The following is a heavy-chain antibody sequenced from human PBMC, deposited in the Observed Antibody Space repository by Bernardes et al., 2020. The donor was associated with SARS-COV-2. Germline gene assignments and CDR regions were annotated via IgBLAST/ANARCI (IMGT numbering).Heavy chain of an antibody. Sequence: ASVKVSCKVSGYTLTELSMHWVRQAPGKGLEWMGGFDPEDGETNYAQKFQGRVTMTEDTSTDTAYMELSSLRSEDTAVYYWATGPVVVAATRNDYYYYYGMDVWGQGTTVTVSS. V-gene: IGHV1-24*01. CDR2: FDPEDGET. J-gene: IGHJ6*02. CDR3: ATGPVVVAATRNDYYYYYGMDV. CDR1: GYTLTELS. D-gene: IGHD2-15*01.